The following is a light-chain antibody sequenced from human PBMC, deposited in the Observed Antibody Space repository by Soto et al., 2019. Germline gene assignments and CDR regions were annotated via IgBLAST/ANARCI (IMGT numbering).Light chain of an antibody. V-gene: IGLV2-14*01. CDR2: EVS. Sequence: QSALTQPASVSGSPGQSITISCTGTSSDVGGYNYVSWYQHHPGKAPKLMISEVSNRPSGVSNRFSGSKSGNTASLTISGRQAEDDDDYYCISYTSSSAYVFGAGTKGNVL. CDR3: ISYTSSSAYV. CDR1: SSDVGGYNY. J-gene: IGLJ1*01.